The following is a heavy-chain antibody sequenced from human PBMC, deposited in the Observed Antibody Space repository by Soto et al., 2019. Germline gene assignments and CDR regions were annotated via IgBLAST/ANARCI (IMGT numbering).Heavy chain of an antibody. CDR2: IYPGDSDS. CDR3: ARGHCSSTTCYKAGFDP. CDR1: GYTFTSYW. Sequence: PGESLKISCKASGYTFTSYWIGWVRQMPGKGLEWMGIIYPGDSDSRYSLSFQGRATISVDRSISTAYLQWSSLKASDTALYYCARGHCSSTTCYKAGFDPWGQGTLVTV. D-gene: IGHD2-2*02. J-gene: IGHJ5*02. V-gene: IGHV5-51*01.